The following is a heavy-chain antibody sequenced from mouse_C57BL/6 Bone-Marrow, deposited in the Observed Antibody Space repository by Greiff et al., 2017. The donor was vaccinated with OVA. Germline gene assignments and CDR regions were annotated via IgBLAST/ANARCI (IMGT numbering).Heavy chain of an antibody. Sequence: QVQLQQSGAELARPGASVRLSCKASGYTFTSYGISWVKQRTGQGLEWIGEIYPRSGNTYYNEKFKGKATLTADKSSSTAYMELRSLTSEDSAVYFCAREGYYGSSWFAYWGQGTLVTVSA. J-gene: IGHJ3*01. CDR3: AREGYYGSSWFAY. CDR2: IYPRSGNT. D-gene: IGHD1-1*01. V-gene: IGHV1-81*01. CDR1: GYTFTSYG.